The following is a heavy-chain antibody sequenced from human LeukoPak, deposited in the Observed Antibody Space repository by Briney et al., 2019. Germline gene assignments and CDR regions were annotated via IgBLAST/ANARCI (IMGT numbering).Heavy chain of an antibody. Sequence: GKSLRLSCAASGFTFSSHWMTWVRQAPGKWPVWVSRIDADGGRIHYADSVKGRFTISRDNARNTLFLQMTSLRAEDTAVYYCARDAVDPRVYDFWGQGTLVTVSS. CDR3: ARDAVDPRVYDF. CDR2: IDADGGRI. V-gene: IGHV3-74*01. J-gene: IGHJ4*02. CDR1: GFTFSSHW. D-gene: IGHD5/OR15-5a*01.